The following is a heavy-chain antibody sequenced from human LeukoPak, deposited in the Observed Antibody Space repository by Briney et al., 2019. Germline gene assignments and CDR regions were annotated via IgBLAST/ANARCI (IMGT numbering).Heavy chain of an antibody. Sequence: SETLSLTCTVSGGSISSYYWSWIRQPPGKGLEWMGYIYYSGSTNYNPSLKSRVTISVDTCKNQFSLRLTSVTAADTAVYYCARRARYGDFDYWGQGTLVTVSS. J-gene: IGHJ4*02. V-gene: IGHV4-59*08. CDR2: IYYSGST. CDR3: ARRARYGDFDY. CDR1: GGSISSYY. D-gene: IGHD3-9*01.